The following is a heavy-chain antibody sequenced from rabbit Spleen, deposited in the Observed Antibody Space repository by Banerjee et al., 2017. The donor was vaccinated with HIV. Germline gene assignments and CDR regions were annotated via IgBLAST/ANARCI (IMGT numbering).Heavy chain of an antibody. V-gene: IGHV1S40*01. CDR2: IYTGNVKT. CDR1: GFDFSRGYD. CDR3: ARDAGSCHYIDAYFDL. D-gene: IGHD8-1*01. J-gene: IGHJ4*01. Sequence: QQLVESGGGLVKPGASLTLTCKASGFDFSRGYDMCWVRQAPGKGLEWIGCIYTGNVKTYYASWAKGRFTISKTSSTTVTLQMSSLTVADTATYFCARDAGSCHYIDAYFDLWGPGTLVTVS.